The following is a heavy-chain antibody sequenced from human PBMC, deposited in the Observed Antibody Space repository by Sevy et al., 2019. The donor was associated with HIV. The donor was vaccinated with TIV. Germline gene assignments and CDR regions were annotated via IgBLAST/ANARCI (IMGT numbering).Heavy chain of an antibody. V-gene: IGHV1-2*02. J-gene: IGHJ4*02. CDR2: INPGSGGT. Sequence: ASVKVSCRTSGYTFSGYYVHWLRQAPGQGLEWMGWINPGSGGTFFAKNFQDRVNLTLDTSITTAYMELSSLRLDDAAIYYCARMGNYYDSSGYYPLKFWGQGTMVTVSS. D-gene: IGHD3-22*01. CDR1: GYTFSGYY. CDR3: ARMGNYYDSSGYYPLKF.